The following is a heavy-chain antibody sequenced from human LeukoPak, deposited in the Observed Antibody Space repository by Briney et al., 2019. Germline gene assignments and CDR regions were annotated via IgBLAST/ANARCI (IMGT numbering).Heavy chain of an antibody. CDR3: AGVAQQLVPTHFDY. J-gene: IGHJ4*02. CDR2: INPNSGGT. CDR1: GYTFTGCY. V-gene: IGHV1-2*02. D-gene: IGHD6-13*01. Sequence: ASVKVSCKASGYTFTGCYMHWVRQAPGQGLEWMGWINPNSGGTNYAQKFQGRVTMTRDTSISTAYMELSRLRSDDTAVYYCAGVAQQLVPTHFDYWGQGTLVTVSS.